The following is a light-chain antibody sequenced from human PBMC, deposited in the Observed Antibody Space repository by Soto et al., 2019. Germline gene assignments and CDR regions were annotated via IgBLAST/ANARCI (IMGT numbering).Light chain of an antibody. CDR2: KVS. Sequence: DVAMTQSPLSLPVTLGQPASISCRSSQSLTYSDGNTYLNWFHLRPGQSPRRLIYKVSNRDSGVPDRFSGSGSGTDFTLKISRVEADDVGVYYCMQGTLWPPYTFGQGTKLEIK. CDR1: QSLTYSDGNTY. CDR3: MQGTLWPPYT. J-gene: IGKJ2*01. V-gene: IGKV2-30*01.